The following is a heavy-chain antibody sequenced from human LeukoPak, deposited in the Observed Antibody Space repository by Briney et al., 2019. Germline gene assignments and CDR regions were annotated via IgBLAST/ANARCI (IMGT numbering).Heavy chain of an antibody. CDR1: GFTFSSYA. Sequence: GGSLRLSCAASGFTFSSYAMHWVRQAPGKGLEWVAVISYDGSNKYYADSVKGRFTISRDNSKNTLYLQMNSLRAEDTAVNYCARETGERYFDWLLDGNYYYYYYMDVWGKGTTVTVSS. J-gene: IGHJ6*03. CDR3: ARETGERYFDWLLDGNYYYYYYMDV. V-gene: IGHV3-30*01. D-gene: IGHD3-9*01. CDR2: ISYDGSNK.